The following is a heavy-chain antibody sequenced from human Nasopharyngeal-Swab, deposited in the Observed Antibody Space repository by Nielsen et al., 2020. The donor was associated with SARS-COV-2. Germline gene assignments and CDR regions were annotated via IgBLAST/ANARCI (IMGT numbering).Heavy chain of an antibody. CDR2: IIPIFGTA. Sequence: VRQAPGQGLKGMGGIIPIFGTANYAQKFQGRVTMNADESTRTAYMELSSLRSEDTAVYYCARDAYYDSSGYSFLDNYFDYWGQGTLVTVSS. V-gene: IGHV1-69*01. CDR3: ARDAYYDSSGYSFLDNYFDY. J-gene: IGHJ4*02. D-gene: IGHD3-22*01.